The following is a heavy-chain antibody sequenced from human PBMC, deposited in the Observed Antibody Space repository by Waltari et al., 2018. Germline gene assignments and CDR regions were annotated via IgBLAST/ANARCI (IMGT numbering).Heavy chain of an antibody. CDR2: IYYSGST. CDR1: GGSISSYY. CDR3: ARESYGHNGDY. Sequence: QVQLQESGPGLVKPSETLSLTCTVSGGSISSYYWSWIRQPPGKGLEWIGYIYYSGSTYYNPSLKSRVTISVDTSKNQFSLKLSSVTAADTAVYYCARESYGHNGDYWGQGTLVTVSS. J-gene: IGHJ4*02. D-gene: IGHD5-18*01. V-gene: IGHV4-59*06.